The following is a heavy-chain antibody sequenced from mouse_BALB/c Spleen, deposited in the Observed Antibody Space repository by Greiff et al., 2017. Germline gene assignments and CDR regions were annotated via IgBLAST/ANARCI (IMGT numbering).Heavy chain of an antibody. CDR2: IYPGDGDT. Sequence: QVQLQQSGAELVRPGSSVKISCKASGYAFSSYWMHWVKQRPGQGLEWIGQIYPGDGDTNYNGKFKGKATLTADKSTSTAYMQLSSLTSEDSAVYFCARALEYAMDYWGQGTSVTVSS. CDR3: ARALEYAMDY. J-gene: IGHJ4*01. CDR1: GYAFSSYW. V-gene: IGHV1-80*01.